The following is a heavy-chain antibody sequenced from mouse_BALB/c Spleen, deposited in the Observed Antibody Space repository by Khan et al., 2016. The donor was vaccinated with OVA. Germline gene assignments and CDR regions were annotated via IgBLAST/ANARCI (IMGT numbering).Heavy chain of an antibody. V-gene: IGHV1-77*01. D-gene: IGHD1-2*01. CDR2: ISPGSGDT. CDR1: GYTFTDYY. CDR3: ARRNYFGYTFAY. J-gene: IGHJ3*01. Sequence: VQLVESGAELARPGASVKLSCKASGYTFTDYYINWVKQRTGQGLEWIGEISPGSGDTYYNEKFKGKATLTADTSSTPAYMQLSSLTSEASAVYFCARRNYFGYTFAYWGQGTLVTVSA.